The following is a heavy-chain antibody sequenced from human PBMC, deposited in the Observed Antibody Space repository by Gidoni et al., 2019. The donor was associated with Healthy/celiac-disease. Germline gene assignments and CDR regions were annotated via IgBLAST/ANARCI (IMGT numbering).Heavy chain of an antibody. CDR2: IGYDGSNK. V-gene: IGHV3-33*01. D-gene: IGHD3-10*01. CDR3: ARDHKAGLLWFRELGAFDI. J-gene: IGHJ3*02. Sequence: QVQLVESGGGVVQPWRSLRLSCAASGFTFSSYGMHWVRQAPGKGLEWVAVIGYDGSNKYYADSVKGRFTISRDNSKNTLYLQMNSLRAEDTAVYYGARDHKAGLLWFRELGAFDIWGQGTMVTVSS. CDR1: GFTFSSYG.